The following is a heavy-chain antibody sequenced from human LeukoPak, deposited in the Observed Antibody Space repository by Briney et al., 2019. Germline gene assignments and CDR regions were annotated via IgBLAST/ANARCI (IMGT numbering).Heavy chain of an antibody. J-gene: IGHJ4*02. CDR1: GFAFDEHG. D-gene: IGHD2-2*01. CDR3: ARAPITSPFYFDY. V-gene: IGHV3-20*04. Sequence: GGSLRLSCTASGFAFDEHGMSWVRQVPGKGLEWVSGINWSGGSTGYADPLRGRFTISRDNAKNSLYLQMDSLRAEDTALYFCARAPITSPFYFDYWGQGTLVTVSS. CDR2: INWSGGST.